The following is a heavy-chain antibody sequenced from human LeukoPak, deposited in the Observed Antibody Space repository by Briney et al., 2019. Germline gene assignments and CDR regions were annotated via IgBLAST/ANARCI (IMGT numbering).Heavy chain of an antibody. D-gene: IGHD6-13*01. Sequence: SETLTLTCTVSGGSISSSSYYWGWIRQPPGKGLEWIGSIYYNGSTYYNPSLKSRVTISVDTSKNQFSLKLSSVTAADTAVYYCARVYSNHFDYWGQGTLVTVSS. CDR3: ARVYSNHFDY. CDR2: IYYNGST. V-gene: IGHV4-39*01. CDR1: GGSISSSSYY. J-gene: IGHJ4*02.